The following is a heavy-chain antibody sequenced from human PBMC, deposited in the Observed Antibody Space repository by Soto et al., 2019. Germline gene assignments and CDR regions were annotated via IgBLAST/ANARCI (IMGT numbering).Heavy chain of an antibody. CDR2: ISWNSGSI. CDR3: AKDIRADPSSGFDY. D-gene: IGHD6-6*01. CDR1: GFAFDDYA. Sequence: GETLRLSCTASGFAFDDYAMHWVRQAPGKGLEWVSGISWNSGSIGYADSVKGRFTISRDNAKNSLYLQMNSLRAEDTALYYCAKDIRADPSSGFDYRGQGTLVTVSS. V-gene: IGHV3-9*01. J-gene: IGHJ4*02.